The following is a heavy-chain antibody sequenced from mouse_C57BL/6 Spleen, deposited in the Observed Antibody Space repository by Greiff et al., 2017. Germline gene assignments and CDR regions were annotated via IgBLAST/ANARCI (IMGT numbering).Heavy chain of an antibody. Sequence: QVQLQQPGPELVKPGASVKISCKASGYAFPSSWMNWVKQRPGQGLEWIGRIYPGDGGTNYNEKFKGKATLTVNKSSRTAYMQLSSLTSDDSAVYFCARAGDIGDCCAVDDWGQGTTVTVSS. J-gene: IGHJ4*01. CDR1: GYAFPSSW. CDR3: ARAGDIGDCCAVDD. V-gene: IGHV1-82*01. CDR2: IYPGDGGT.